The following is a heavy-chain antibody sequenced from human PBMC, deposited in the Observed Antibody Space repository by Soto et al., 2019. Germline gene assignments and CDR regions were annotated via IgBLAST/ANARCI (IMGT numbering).Heavy chain of an antibody. CDR1: GPSFGVYY. Sequence: TLSLTCALYGPSFGVYYWSWIRQPPGKGLGWIGEINHIVTTNYNPSLKTRVTISVDTSKNQFSLKLRSVTAAETAVYYCAVDYYDSSGYCYDDAFGLWGQGTMVNGSS. V-gene: IGHV4-34*01. D-gene: IGHD3-22*01. J-gene: IGHJ3*01. CDR2: INHIVTT. CDR3: AVDYYDSSGYCYDDAFGL.